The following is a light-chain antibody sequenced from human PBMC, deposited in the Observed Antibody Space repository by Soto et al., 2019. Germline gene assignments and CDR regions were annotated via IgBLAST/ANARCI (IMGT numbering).Light chain of an antibody. CDR3: SSYTSTSVFDV. Sequence: QSALTQPASVSGSPGQSITISCTGTSSDVGGYNYVSWYQQHPGKAPKLMIYDVSNRPSGVANRFSGSKSGNTASLTIAGLQADDEAYYYCSSYTSTSVFDVFGAGTKLTVL. CDR1: SSDVGGYNY. CDR2: DVS. V-gene: IGLV2-14*01. J-gene: IGLJ1*01.